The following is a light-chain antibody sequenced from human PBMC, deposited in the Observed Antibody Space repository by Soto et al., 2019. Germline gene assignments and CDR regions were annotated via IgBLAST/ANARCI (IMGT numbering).Light chain of an antibody. CDR3: QQYTNRPSWT. Sequence: EKVMTQSPATLSMSPGERATLSCRASQSVNSYLAWYQQKPGQAPRHLIYGASTRATGIPARFSGSGSGTEFTLTISSLQSEDFAVYYCQQYTNRPSWTFGQGPKVEIK. V-gene: IGKV3-15*01. CDR1: QSVNSY. J-gene: IGKJ1*01. CDR2: GAS.